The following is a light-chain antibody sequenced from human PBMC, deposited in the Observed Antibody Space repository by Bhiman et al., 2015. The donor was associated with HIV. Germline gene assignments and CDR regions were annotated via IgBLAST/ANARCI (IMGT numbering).Light chain of an antibody. CDR1: NIESKS. CDR2: YDS. V-gene: IGLV3-21*04. CDR3: QVWDSSSGHPSYV. J-gene: IGLJ1*01. Sequence: SYELTQPPSVSVAPGKTARITCGGNNIESKSVHWYQQKPGQAPVLVIYYDSDRPSGIPERFSGSNSGNTATLTISGVEAGDEAGYYCQVWDSSSGHPSYVFGTGTKVTVL.